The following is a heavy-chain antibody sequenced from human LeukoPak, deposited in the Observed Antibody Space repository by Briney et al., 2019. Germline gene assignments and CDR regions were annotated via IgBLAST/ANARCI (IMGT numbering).Heavy chain of an antibody. J-gene: IGHJ5*02. CDR1: GYTFTSYG. D-gene: IGHD2-2*02. CDR2: ISAYNGNT. CDR3: ARDHCSSTSCYIWFDP. Sequence: GASVKVSCKXSGYTFTSYGISWVRQAPGQGLEWMGWISAYNGNTNYPQKLQGRVTMTTDTSTSTAYMELRSLRSDDTAVYYCARDHCSSTSCYIWFDPWGQGTLVTVSS. V-gene: IGHV1-18*01.